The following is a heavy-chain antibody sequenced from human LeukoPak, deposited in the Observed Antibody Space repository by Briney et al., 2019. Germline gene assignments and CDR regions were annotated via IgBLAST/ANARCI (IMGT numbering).Heavy chain of an antibody. J-gene: IGHJ6*02. CDR2: ISGSGGST. CDR3: AKDQVTTYIYYYYGMDV. CDR1: GFTFSSYA. D-gene: IGHD4-17*01. Sequence: GGSLRLSCAASGFTFSSYAMSWVRQAPGKGLEWVSAISGSGGSTYYADSVKGRFTISRDNSKNTLYLQMNSLRAEDTAVYYCAKDQVTTYIYYYYGMDVWGQGTTVTVSS. V-gene: IGHV3-23*01.